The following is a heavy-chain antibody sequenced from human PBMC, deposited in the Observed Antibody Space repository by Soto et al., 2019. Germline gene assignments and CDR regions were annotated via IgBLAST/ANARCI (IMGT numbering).Heavy chain of an antibody. D-gene: IGHD3-9*01. Sequence: PSETLSLTCTVSGGSISSYYWSWIRQPPGKGLEWMGDIYYSGSTNYNPSLKSRVTISVDTSKNQFSLKLSSVTAADTAVYYCARDSTGYTLYYGMDVWGQGTTVTVS. J-gene: IGHJ6*02. V-gene: IGHV4-59*01. CDR2: IYYSGST. CDR3: ARDSTGYTLYYGMDV. CDR1: GGSISSYY.